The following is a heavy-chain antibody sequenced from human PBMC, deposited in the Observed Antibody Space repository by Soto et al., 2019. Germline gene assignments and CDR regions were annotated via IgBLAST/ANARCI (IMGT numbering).Heavy chain of an antibody. CDR1: GFILSTYA. D-gene: IGHD2-15*01. CDR2: ISYDGNNK. J-gene: IGHJ6*02. Sequence: QVQLVESGGGVVQPGRSLRLSCAASGFILSTYAMYWVRQAPGKGLEWVAVISYDGNNKYYADSVKGRFTISRDNSKNTLYMHMNSLKAEDTAVYSGARAGCDGGSCYTLVGLRYGMDVWGQGTTVTVSS. CDR3: ARAGCDGGSCYTLVGLRYGMDV. V-gene: IGHV3-30-3*01.